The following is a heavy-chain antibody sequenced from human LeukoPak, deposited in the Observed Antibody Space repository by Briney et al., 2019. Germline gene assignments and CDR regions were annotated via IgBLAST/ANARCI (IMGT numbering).Heavy chain of an antibody. J-gene: IGHJ4*02. CDR3: AKDRPTVYSSSWLHFLDS. CDR2: ISGSGGST. Sequence: GGSLRLSCAASGFTFSSYAMNWVRQAPGKGLEWVSGISGSGGSTYVADSVKGRFTVSRDNSKNTLYLQMNSLRADDTAVYYCAKDRPTVYSSSWLHFLDSWGQGTLVTVSS. V-gene: IGHV3-23*01. CDR1: GFTFSSYA. D-gene: IGHD6-13*01.